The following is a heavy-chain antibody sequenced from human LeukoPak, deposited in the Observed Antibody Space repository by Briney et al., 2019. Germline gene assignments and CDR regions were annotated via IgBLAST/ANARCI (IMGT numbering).Heavy chain of an antibody. Sequence: GGSLRLSCAASGFTVSSNYMSWVRQAPGKGLEWVSVICSGGSTYYADSVKGRFTISRDNSKNTLYLQMNSLRAEDTAVYYCARVGDTIFHSFDYWGQGTLVTVSS. CDR2: ICSGGST. CDR3: ARVGDTIFHSFDY. V-gene: IGHV3-53*01. CDR1: GFTVSSNY. D-gene: IGHD3-9*01. J-gene: IGHJ4*02.